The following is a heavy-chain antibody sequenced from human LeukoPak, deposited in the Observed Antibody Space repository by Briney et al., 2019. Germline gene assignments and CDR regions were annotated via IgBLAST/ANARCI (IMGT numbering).Heavy chain of an antibody. J-gene: IGHJ3*02. V-gene: IGHV3-48*03. D-gene: IGHD3-16*01. CDR2: ISSSGSTI. CDR1: GFTFSSYE. CDR3: ARLRVWGVRHAFDI. Sequence: GGSLRLSCAASGFTFSSYEMNWVRQAPGKGLEWVSYISSSGSTIYYADSVKGRFTISRDNAKNSLYLQMNSLRAEDTAVYYCARLRVWGVRHAFDIWGQGTMVTVSS.